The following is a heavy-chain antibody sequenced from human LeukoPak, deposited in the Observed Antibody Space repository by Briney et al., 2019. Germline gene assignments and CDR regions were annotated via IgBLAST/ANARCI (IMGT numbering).Heavy chain of an antibody. V-gene: IGHV1-46*01. CDR2: INPSGGST. Sequence: ASVKVSCKASGYTFTSYYMHWVRQAPGQGLEWMGIINPSGGSTSYAQKFQGRVTMTRDMSTSTVYMELSSLRSEDTAVYYCAVGSYCSSTSCYARSSSWSDAFDIWGQGTMVTVSS. J-gene: IGHJ3*02. CDR3: AVGSYCSSTSCYARSSSWSDAFDI. D-gene: IGHD2-2*01. CDR1: GYTFTSYY.